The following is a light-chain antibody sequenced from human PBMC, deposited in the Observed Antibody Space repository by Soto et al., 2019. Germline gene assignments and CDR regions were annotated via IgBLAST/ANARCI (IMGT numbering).Light chain of an antibody. CDR3: QQYGDSPFA. Sequence: EIVLTQSPGTLSLSPGERATLSCRASQSIYINSLAWYQHKRGQPPRLLIYAATVRATAVPDRFNGSGSGTDFALTISRLEPEDSAMYYCQQYGDSPFAFRPGTKMDVK. V-gene: IGKV3-20*01. J-gene: IGKJ3*01. CDR1: QSIYINS. CDR2: AAT.